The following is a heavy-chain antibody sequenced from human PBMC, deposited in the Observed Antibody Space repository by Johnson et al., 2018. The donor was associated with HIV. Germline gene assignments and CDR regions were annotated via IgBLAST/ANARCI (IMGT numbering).Heavy chain of an antibody. CDR3: ARDSARTYYYGSGSPPSAFDI. CDR1: GFTFSDYG. CDR2: IWYDGSNK. V-gene: IGHV3-33*01. Sequence: QVQLVESGGGLVQPGRSLRLSCAASGFTFSDYGMHWVRQAPGKGLEWVAVIWYDGSNKNYVDSVKGRFTISRDNSKNTLYLQMNSLRAEDTAVYYCARDSARTYYYGSGSPPSAFDIWGQGTMVTVSS. J-gene: IGHJ3*02. D-gene: IGHD3-10*01.